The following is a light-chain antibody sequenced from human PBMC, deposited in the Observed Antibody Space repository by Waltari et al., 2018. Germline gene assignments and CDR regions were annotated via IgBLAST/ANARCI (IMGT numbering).Light chain of an antibody. CDR1: SGHSSNI. J-gene: IGLJ3*02. Sequence: QLVLTQSPSASASLGASVRLTCTLDSGHSSNIIAWHQQQPEKGPRYLMKVNSDGSHSKGDEIPDRFSSSGSGAERYLTISSVQSEDEADYYCQTGGHGTWVFGGGTKLTVL. CDR3: QTGGHGTWV. CDR2: VNSDGSH. V-gene: IGLV4-69*01.